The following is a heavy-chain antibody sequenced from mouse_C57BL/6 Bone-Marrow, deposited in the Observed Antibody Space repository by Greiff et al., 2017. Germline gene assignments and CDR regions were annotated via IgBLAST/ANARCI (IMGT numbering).Heavy chain of an antibody. J-gene: IGHJ4*01. CDR1: GYSFTGYF. CDR3: ARYRSNNAMDY. V-gene: IGHV1-20*01. CDR2: INPYNGDT. Sequence: EVQLQQSGPELVKPGDSVKISCKASGYSFTGYFMNWVMQSHGKSLEWIGRINPYNGDTFYNQKFKGKATLTVDKSSSTAHMELRSLTSEDSAVYYCARYRSNNAMDYWGQGTSVTVSS. D-gene: IGHD2-5*01.